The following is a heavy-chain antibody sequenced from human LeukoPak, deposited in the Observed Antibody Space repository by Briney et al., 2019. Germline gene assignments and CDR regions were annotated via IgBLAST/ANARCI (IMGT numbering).Heavy chain of an antibody. CDR3: VRDKLVGPSRLDH. J-gene: IGHJ4*02. V-gene: IGHV3-7*01. Sequence: GGSLRLSWAASGFTFSSYWMSWVRQAPGKVLEWVANIKEDGSEKRDVDSVKGRFTISRDNAKNSLYLQMNSLRVEDTAVYYCVRDKLVGPSRLDHWGQGTLVTVSS. D-gene: IGHD1-26*01. CDR1: GFTFSSYW. CDR2: IKEDGSEK.